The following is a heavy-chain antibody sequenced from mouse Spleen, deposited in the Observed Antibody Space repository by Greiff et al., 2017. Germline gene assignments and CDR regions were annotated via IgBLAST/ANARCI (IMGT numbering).Heavy chain of an antibody. J-gene: IGHJ2*01. Sequence: QVQLKESGPELVKPGASVKISCKASGYAFSSSWMNWVKQRPGKGLEWIGRIYPGDGDTNYNGKFKGKATLTADKSSSTAYMQLSSLTSEDSAVYYCGPGGSRSFDYWGQGTTLTVSS. V-gene: IGHV1-82*01. CDR1: GYAFSSSW. CDR3: GPGGSRSFDY. CDR2: IYPGDGDT.